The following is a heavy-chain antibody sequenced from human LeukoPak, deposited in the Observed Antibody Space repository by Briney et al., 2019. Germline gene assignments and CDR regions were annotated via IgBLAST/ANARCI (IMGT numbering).Heavy chain of an antibody. Sequence: ASVKVSCKASGYTFTSYAMHWVRQAPGQRLEWMGWINAGNGNTKYSQRFQGRVSITRDTSASTAYMELSSLRSEDTAVYYCAREGGWFGELFPFDYWGQGTLVTVSS. J-gene: IGHJ4*02. CDR3: AREGGWFGELFPFDY. CDR1: GYTFTSYA. D-gene: IGHD3-10*01. V-gene: IGHV1-3*01. CDR2: INAGNGNT.